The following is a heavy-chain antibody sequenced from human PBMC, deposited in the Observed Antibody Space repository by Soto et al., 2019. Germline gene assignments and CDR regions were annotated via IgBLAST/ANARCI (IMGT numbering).Heavy chain of an antibody. CDR1: GASVSSYF. V-gene: IGHV4-4*08. CDR3: TRRYNWNDNYFDP. J-gene: IGHJ5*02. D-gene: IGHD1-20*01. CDR2: IYNSGRT. Sequence: SETLSLTCTVSGASVSSYFWSWVRQPLGKGLEWIGYIYNSGRTNYNPSLKSRVTISLDTSENQFSLRLTSVTAADTAIYYCTRRYNWNDNYFDPWGPGALVTVSS.